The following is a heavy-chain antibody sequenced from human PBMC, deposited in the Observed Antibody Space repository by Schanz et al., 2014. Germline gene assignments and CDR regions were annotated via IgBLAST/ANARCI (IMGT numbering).Heavy chain of an antibody. D-gene: IGHD5-12*01. J-gene: IGHJ5*02. Sequence: QVQLVQSGAEMKKPGASVKVSCKASGYTFTRSGISWVRQAPGQGLEWMGWIGGSDGNTNFAQKFQGRVTMTTDTSTSTVYMDLSGLTSDDTAVYYCAREKGHGYSGLSWGQGTLVTVSS. CDR2: IGGSDGNT. V-gene: IGHV1-18*01. CDR3: AREKGHGYSGLS. CDR1: GYTFTRSG.